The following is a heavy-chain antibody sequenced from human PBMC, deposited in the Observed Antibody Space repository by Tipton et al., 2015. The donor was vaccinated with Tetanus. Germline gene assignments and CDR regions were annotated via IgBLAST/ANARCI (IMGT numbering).Heavy chain of an antibody. J-gene: IGHJ1*01. V-gene: IGHV1-2*06. Sequence: QSGAEVKKPGASVRVSCKASGYRFSGYNLHWVRQAPGQELEWVGRINPTNGSPEYAQKFEGRLTVTRDTSINTAYMHLSSLKSDDTAVYYCVANDGGLEHGQHWGQGTLVTVSS. CDR1: GYRFSGYN. CDR3: VANDGGLEHGQH. CDR2: INPTNGSP. D-gene: IGHD2-8*01.